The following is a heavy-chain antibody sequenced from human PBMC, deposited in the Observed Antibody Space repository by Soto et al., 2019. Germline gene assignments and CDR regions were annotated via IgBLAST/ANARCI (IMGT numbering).Heavy chain of an antibody. CDR1: GFTFSDSY. J-gene: IGHJ6*02. V-gene: IGHV3-11*01. CDR3: ARVSWREKYGMDV. Sequence: GGSLRLSCAASGFTFSDSYMSWIRQAPGKGLEWISYITFSGNTVYYADSLKGRFTISRDNAKNSLYLQMNRLRAEDTAVYYCARVSWREKYGMDVWAQGTTVTVSS. CDR2: ITFSGNTV.